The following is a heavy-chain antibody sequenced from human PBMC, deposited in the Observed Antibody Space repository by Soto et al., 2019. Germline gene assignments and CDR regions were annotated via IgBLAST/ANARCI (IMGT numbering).Heavy chain of an antibody. V-gene: IGHV3-33*01. CDR1: GFPFTTYG. Sequence: QVQLVESGGGVVHPGRSLRLSCEASGFPFTTYGMHWVRQAPGKGLEWVAIIWYDGSYKYYADSVKGRFTISRDISNNTLYLQMNSLRDEDTAVYYCARGSSSGWYYFFFDYWGQGTLVTVSS. D-gene: IGHD6-19*01. CDR2: IWYDGSYK. J-gene: IGHJ4*02. CDR3: ARGSSSGWYYFFFDY.